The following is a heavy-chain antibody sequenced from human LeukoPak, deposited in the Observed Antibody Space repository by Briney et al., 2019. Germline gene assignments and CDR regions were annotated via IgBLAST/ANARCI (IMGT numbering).Heavy chain of an antibody. Sequence: GASVKVSCKASGYTFTDYYYIHWVRQAPGQGLEWMGWLNPKSGDTNYAQKFQGRVTVTRDTSISTAYMGLSRLRSDDTAVYYCARPSSTDYVWGQGTQVTASS. D-gene: IGHD2-2*01. V-gene: IGHV1-2*02. J-gene: IGHJ4*02. CDR1: GYTFTDYY. CDR2: LNPKSGDT. CDR3: ARPSSTDYV.